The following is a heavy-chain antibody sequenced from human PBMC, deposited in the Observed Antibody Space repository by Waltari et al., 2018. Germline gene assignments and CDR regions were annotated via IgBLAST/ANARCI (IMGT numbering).Heavy chain of an antibody. D-gene: IGHD3-3*01. J-gene: IGHJ4*02. CDR3: ARRTPGLRFLEWFLDY. Sequence: QVQLQQWGAGRLKPSETLSLTCAVSVVSFSGYYWSCTRQPPGKGLEWIGEINHSGSTNYNPSLKSRVTISVDTSKNQFSLKLSSVTAADTAVYYCARRTPGLRFLEWFLDYWGQGTLVTVSS. CDR2: INHSGST. V-gene: IGHV4-34*01. CDR1: VVSFSGYY.